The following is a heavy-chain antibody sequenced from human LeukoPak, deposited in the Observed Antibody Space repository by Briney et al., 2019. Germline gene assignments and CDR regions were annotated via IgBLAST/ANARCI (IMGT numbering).Heavy chain of an antibody. J-gene: IGHJ4*02. CDR2: IYHSGST. V-gene: IGHV4-39*01. D-gene: IGHD2-15*01. Sequence: SETLSLTCTVSGGSISSSSYYCGWIRQPPGKGLEWIGSIYHSGSTYYNPSLKSRVTLSVDTSKNQFSLKLSSVTAADTAVYYCARLGWWDSWGQGTLVTVSS. CDR3: ARLGWWDS. CDR1: GGSISSSSYY.